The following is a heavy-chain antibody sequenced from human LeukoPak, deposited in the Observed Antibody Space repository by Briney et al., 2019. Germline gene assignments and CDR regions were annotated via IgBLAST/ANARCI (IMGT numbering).Heavy chain of an antibody. CDR3: AGGGGSAQSGTDDY. CDR2: MNPNSGNT. D-gene: IGHD3-3*01. V-gene: IGHV1-8*01. CDR1: GYTFTSYD. J-gene: IGHJ4*02. Sequence: ASVKVSCKSSGYTFTSYDINWVRQATGQGLEWVGWMNPNSGNTGYAQKFQGRVTMTRNTSISTAYMELSSLRSEDTAVYYCAGGGGSAQSGTDDYWGQGTLVTVSS.